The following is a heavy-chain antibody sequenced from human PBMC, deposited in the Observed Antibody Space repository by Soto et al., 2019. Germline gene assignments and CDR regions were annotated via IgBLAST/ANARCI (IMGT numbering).Heavy chain of an antibody. Sequence: GGSLRLSCATSGFIFRVYDMSWVRQAPGKGLEWVSGISPTGGTTYYADSVKGRFTISGDNSGHTLFLTLKSLRVDDTAIYYCAKLAPELSPSPRYFDSWGQGALVTVSS. J-gene: IGHJ4*03. CDR2: ISPTGGTT. V-gene: IGHV3-23*01. CDR3: AKLAPELSPSPRYFDS. D-gene: IGHD1-7*01. CDR1: GFIFRVYD.